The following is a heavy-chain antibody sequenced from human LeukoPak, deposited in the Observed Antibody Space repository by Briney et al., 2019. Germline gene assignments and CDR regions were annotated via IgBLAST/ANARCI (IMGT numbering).Heavy chain of an antibody. Sequence: ASVKVSCKASGYTFTGYYMHWVRQAPGRGLEWMGWINPNSGGTNYAQKSQGRVTMTGDTSISTAYMELSRLRSDDTAVYYCASLSPRIVGATIVDYWGQGTLVTVSS. V-gene: IGHV1-2*02. CDR2: INPNSGGT. CDR1: GYTFTGYY. J-gene: IGHJ4*02. D-gene: IGHD1-26*01. CDR3: ASLSPRIVGATIVDY.